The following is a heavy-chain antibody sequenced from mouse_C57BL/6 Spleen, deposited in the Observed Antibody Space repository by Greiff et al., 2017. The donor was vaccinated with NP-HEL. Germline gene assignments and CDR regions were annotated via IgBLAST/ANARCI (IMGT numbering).Heavy chain of an antibody. D-gene: IGHD2-1*01. V-gene: IGHV1-18*01. CDR1: GYTFTDYN. CDR3: ARRGYYGNYFFDY. CDR2: INPNNGGT. Sequence: VQLQQSGPELVKPGASVKIPCKASGYTFTDYNMDWVKQSHGKSLEWIGDINPNNGGTIYNQKFKGKATLTVDKSSSTAYMELRSLTSEDTAVYYCARRGYYGNYFFDYWGQGTTLKVSS. J-gene: IGHJ2*01.